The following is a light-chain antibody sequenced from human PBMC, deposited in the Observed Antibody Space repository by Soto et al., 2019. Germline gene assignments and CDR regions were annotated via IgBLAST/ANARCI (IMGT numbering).Light chain of an antibody. V-gene: IGLV2-14*01. CDR2: EVS. J-gene: IGLJ1*01. CDR1: SSDVGGYNY. CDR3: SSYTSSSTYV. Sequence: QSALTQPASVSGSPGQSITISCTGTSSDVGGYNYVSWYQQHPGKAPKLMIYEVSNRPSGVSNRFSGSKSGNTASLTISGLQAEDEADYYYSSYTSSSTYVFGTGTKSPS.